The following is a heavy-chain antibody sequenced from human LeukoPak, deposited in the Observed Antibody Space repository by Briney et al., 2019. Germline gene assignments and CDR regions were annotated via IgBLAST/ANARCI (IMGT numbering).Heavy chain of an antibody. D-gene: IGHD3-3*01. CDR2: FDPEDGET. J-gene: IGHJ6*02. CDR3: ATDASITIFGVVKHYYGMDV. V-gene: IGHV1-24*01. CDR1: GYTLTELS. Sequence: GASVKVSCKVSGYTLTELSMHWVRQAPGKGLEWMGGFDPEDGETIYAQKFQGRVTMTEDTSTDTAYMELSSLRSEDTAVYYCATDASITIFGVVKHYYGMDVWGQGTTVTVS.